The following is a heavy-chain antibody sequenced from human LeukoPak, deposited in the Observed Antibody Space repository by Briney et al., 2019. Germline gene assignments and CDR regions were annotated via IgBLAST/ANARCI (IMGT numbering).Heavy chain of an antibody. D-gene: IGHD1-26*01. CDR1: GGSFSGYY. CDR2: INHSGST. J-gene: IGHJ4*02. V-gene: IGHV4-34*01. Sequence: SETLSLTCAVYGGSFSGYYWGWIRQPPGKGLEWIGEINHSGSTNYNPSLKSRVTISVDTSKNQFSLKLSSVTAADTAVYYCARMGLDFDYWGQGTLVTVSS. CDR3: ARMGLDFDY.